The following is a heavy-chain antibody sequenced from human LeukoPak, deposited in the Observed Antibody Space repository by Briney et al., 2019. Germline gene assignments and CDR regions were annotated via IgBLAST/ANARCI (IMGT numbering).Heavy chain of an antibody. V-gene: IGHV4-34*01. CDR1: GGSFSGYY. Sequence: SETLSLTCAVYGGSFSGYYWSWIRQPPGKGLEWIGEIYHSGSTNYNPSLKSRVTISVDKSKNQFSLKLSSVTAADTAVYYCARVAGYGYYFDYWGQGTLVTVSS. J-gene: IGHJ4*02. CDR3: ARVAGYGYYFDY. CDR2: IYHSGST. D-gene: IGHD5-18*01.